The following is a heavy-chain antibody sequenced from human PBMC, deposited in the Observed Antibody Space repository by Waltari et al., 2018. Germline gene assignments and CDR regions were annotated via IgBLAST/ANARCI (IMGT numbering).Heavy chain of an antibody. D-gene: IGHD2-21*02. CDR3: ARRQCGGDCFWDY. CDR2: INAGNVNT. CDR1: GYTFTSYA. J-gene: IGHJ4*02. V-gene: IGHV1-3*01. Sequence: QVQLVQSGAEVKKPGASVQVSCKASGYTFTSYAMHWVRQAPGPRLEWMGWINAGNVNTKYSQKSQGIVTITRDTSAGTAYMELSSLRSEDTAVYYCARRQCGGDCFWDYWGQGTLVTVSA.